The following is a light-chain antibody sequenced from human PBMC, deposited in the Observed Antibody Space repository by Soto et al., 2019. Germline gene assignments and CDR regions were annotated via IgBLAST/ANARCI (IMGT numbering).Light chain of an antibody. CDR3: TSYPPSSTYV. V-gene: IGLV2-14*03. CDR1: SSDVGNYNY. CDR2: AVS. Sequence: QSALTQPASVSGSPGQSITISCTGTSSDVGNYNYVSWYRQYPGKAPKLMIYAVSRRPSGVSNRFSGSKSGNTASLTISGLEAEDEADYYCTSYPPSSTYVFGTGTKLTVL. J-gene: IGLJ1*01.